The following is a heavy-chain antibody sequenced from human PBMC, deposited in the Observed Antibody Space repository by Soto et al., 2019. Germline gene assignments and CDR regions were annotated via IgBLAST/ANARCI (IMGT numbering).Heavy chain of an antibody. CDR1: GGSISIGDYY. D-gene: IGHD2-15*01. Sequence: PSETLSLTCTVSGGSISIGDYYWSWIRQPPGKGLEWIGYIYYSGSTYYNPSLKSRVTISVDTSKNQFSLKLSSVTAADTAVYYCAREADCSGGSCYSYYYYGMDVWGQGTTVTVSS. J-gene: IGHJ6*02. CDR3: AREADCSGGSCYSYYYYGMDV. V-gene: IGHV4-30-4*01. CDR2: IYYSGST.